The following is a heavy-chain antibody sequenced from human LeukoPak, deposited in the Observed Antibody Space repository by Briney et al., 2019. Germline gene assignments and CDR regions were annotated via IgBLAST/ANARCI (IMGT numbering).Heavy chain of an antibody. CDR3: ARAFGKDSSPDF. J-gene: IGHJ4*02. D-gene: IGHD3-16*01. CDR2: ISAYNGNT. Sequence: ASVKVSCKASGYTFTSYGISWVRQAPGQGLEWMGWISAYNGNTNYAQKLQGRVTVTTDTSTSTAYMELRSLRSDDTAVYFCARAFGKDSSPDFWGQGTRVTVSS. V-gene: IGHV1-18*01. CDR1: GYTFTSYG.